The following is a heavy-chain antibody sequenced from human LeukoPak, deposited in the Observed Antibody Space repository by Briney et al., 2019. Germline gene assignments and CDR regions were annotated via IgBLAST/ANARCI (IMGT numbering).Heavy chain of an antibody. Sequence: GGSLRLSCAASGFTFSSYAMNWVRQAPGKGLEWGSTISGSGGSTYYADSVKGRFTISRDNSKNTLSLQMNSLRAEDTAVYYCAKRGDGYFYYFDYWGQGTLVTVSS. CDR3: AKRGDGYFYYFDY. CDR1: GFTFSSYA. D-gene: IGHD5-24*01. V-gene: IGHV3-23*01. J-gene: IGHJ4*02. CDR2: ISGSGGST.